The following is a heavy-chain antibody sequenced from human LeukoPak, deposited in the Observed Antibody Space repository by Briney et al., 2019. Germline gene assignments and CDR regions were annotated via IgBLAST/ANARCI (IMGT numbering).Heavy chain of an antibody. V-gene: IGHV1-2*02. D-gene: IGHD2-15*01. Sequence: ASVKVSCKASGYTFTNSYIQWVRQAPGQGLEWMGWIDPNSGGTKYAQRFQGRVTMTRDTSISTAYMELSRLRSDDTAMYYCARVSPRYCSGGSCYLGGFDYWGQGTLVTVSS. CDR1: GYTFTNSY. CDR3: ARVSPRYCSGGSCYLGGFDY. CDR2: IDPNSGGT. J-gene: IGHJ4*02.